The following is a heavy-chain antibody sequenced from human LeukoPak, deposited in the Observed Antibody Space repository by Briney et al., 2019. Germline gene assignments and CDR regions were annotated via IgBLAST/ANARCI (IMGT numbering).Heavy chain of an antibody. CDR1: GGTFSIYA. Sequence: SVRFSCKASGGTFSIYAISWVRQAPGQGLEWMGGIIPIFGTANYEQKFQGRVTITADESTSTAYMELSSLRSEDTAVYYCARDARSYVEDAFDIWGQGTMVTVSS. J-gene: IGHJ3*02. CDR3: ARDARSYVEDAFDI. D-gene: IGHD3-16*01. V-gene: IGHV1-69*13. CDR2: IIPIFGTA.